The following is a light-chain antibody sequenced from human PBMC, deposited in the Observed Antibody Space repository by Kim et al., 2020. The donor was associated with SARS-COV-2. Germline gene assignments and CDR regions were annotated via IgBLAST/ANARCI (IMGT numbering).Light chain of an antibody. V-gene: IGKV3-11*01. CDR3: QQRSNWPPLT. CDR1: QSVSNY. J-gene: IGKJ4*01. Sequence: SPGERAALTCRAGQSVSNYLAWYQQKPGQAPTLLIYDASRRAAGIPARFSGSGSGTDFTLTISSREPEDFAIYYCQQRSNWPPLTFGGGTKVDIK. CDR2: DAS.